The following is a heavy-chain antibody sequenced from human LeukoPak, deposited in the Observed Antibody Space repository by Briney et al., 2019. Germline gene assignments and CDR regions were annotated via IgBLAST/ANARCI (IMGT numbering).Heavy chain of an antibody. J-gene: IGHJ4*02. V-gene: IGHV4-59*12. CDR1: GGSISSYY. CDR3: ARGRADGLGDY. D-gene: IGHD5-24*01. Sequence: SETLSLTCTVSGGSISSYYWSWIRQPPGKGLEWIGYIYYSGSTNYKSSLKSRVTISVDTSKNQFSLKLSSVTAADTAVYYCARGRADGLGDYWGQGTLVTVSS. CDR2: IYYSGST.